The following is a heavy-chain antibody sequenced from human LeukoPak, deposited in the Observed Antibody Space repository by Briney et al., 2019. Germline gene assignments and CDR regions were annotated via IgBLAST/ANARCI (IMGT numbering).Heavy chain of an antibody. CDR1: GGTFSSYA. J-gene: IGHJ4*02. CDR3: ALWDPTVTTIDY. D-gene: IGHD4-17*01. Sequence: SVKVSCKASGGTFSSYAISWVRQAPGQGLEWMGGTIPIFGTANYAQKFQGRVTITTDESTSTAYMELSSLRSEDTAVYYCALWDPTVTTIDYWGQGTLVTVSS. CDR2: TIPIFGTA. V-gene: IGHV1-69*05.